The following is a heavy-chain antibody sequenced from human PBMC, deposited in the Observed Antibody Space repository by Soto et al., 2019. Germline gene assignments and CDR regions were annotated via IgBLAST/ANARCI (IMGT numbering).Heavy chain of an antibody. CDR2: INPDRDAT. V-gene: IGHV1-2*02. CDR3: ARGDYGTGVYPFPYFDN. Sequence: HEHLVQSGDEVKRPGASLKVSCKASGYSFTGYYIHWVRQAPGQGLEWMGWINPDRDATNYAQNFQGRVNLTSDTCISTASRDLSSLTSDDTAVDYCARGDYGTGVYPFPYFDNCGQGTLVIVSS. CDR1: GYSFTGYY. D-gene: IGHD2-8*02. J-gene: IGHJ4*02.